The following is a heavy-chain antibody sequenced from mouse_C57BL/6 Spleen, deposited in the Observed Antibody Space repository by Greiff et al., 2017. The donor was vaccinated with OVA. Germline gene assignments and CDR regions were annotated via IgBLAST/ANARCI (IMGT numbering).Heavy chain of an antibody. J-gene: IGHJ1*03. Sequence: QLQQSGAELVRPGASVTLSCKASGYTFTDYEMHWVKQTPVHGLEWIGAIDPETGGTAYNQKFKGKAILTADKSSSTAYMELRSLTSEDSAVYYCTRYVGGTYWYFDVWGTGTTVTVSS. V-gene: IGHV1-15*01. CDR3: TRYVGGTYWYFDV. CDR2: IDPETGGT. CDR1: GYTFTDYE. D-gene: IGHD1-1*02.